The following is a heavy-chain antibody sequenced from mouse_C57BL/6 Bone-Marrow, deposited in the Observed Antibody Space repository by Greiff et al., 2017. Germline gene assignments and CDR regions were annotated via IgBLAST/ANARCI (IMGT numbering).Heavy chain of an antibody. CDR3: AKVVSSHWYFDV. Sequence: VHLVESGAELVKPGASVKLSCKASGYTFTSYWMHWVKQRPGQGLEWIGYINPSSGYTKYNQKFKDKATLTADKSSSTAYMQLSSLTYEDSAVYYCAKVVSSHWYFDVWGTGTTVTVSA. D-gene: IGHD1-1*01. V-gene: IGHV1-7*01. CDR1: GYTFTSYW. CDR2: INPSSGYT. J-gene: IGHJ1*03.